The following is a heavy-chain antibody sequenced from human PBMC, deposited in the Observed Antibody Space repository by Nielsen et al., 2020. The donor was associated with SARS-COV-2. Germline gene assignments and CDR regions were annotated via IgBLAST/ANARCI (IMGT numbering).Heavy chain of an antibody. D-gene: IGHD1-26*01. V-gene: IGHV4-34*01. CDR3: ARAGELTSPYYFDY. J-gene: IGHJ4*02. Sequence: SETLSLTCAVYGGSFSGYYWSWIRQPPGKGLEWIGEINHSGSTNYNPSLKSRVTISVDTSKNQFSLKLSSVTAADTAVYYCARAGELTSPYYFDYWGQGTLVTVSS. CDR2: INHSGST. CDR1: GGSFSGYY.